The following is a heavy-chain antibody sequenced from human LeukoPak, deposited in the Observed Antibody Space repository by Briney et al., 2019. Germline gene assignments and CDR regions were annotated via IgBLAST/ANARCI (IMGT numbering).Heavy chain of an antibody. CDR1: GFTFSSYA. D-gene: IGHD3-22*01. J-gene: IGHJ4*02. V-gene: IGHV3-53*01. CDR3: ARGLSYYDSSGYSFDY. CDR2: IYSGGST. Sequence: GGSLRLSCAASGFTFSSYAMNWVRQAPGKGLEWVSVIYSGGSTYYADSVKGRFTISRDNSKNTLYLQMNSLRAEDTAVYYCARGLSYYDSSGYSFDYWGQGTLVTVSS.